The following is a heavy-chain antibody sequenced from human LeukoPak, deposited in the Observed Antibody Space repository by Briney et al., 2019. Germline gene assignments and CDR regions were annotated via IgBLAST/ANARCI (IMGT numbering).Heavy chain of an antibody. Sequence: SCKASGYTFTGYYMHWVRQAPGKGLEWVAVIWYDGSNKYYADSVKGRFTISRDNSKNTLYLQMTSLRADDTAVYYCARDRVLHYFDYWGQGTLVTVSS. CDR1: GYTFTGYY. CDR3: ARDRVLHYFDY. J-gene: IGHJ4*02. CDR2: IWYDGSNK. V-gene: IGHV3-33*01. D-gene: IGHD3-16*01.